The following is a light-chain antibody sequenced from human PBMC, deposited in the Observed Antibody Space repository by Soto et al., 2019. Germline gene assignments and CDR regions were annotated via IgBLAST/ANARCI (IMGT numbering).Light chain of an antibody. CDR3: QLYGPSLTWT. Sequence: EIVMTQSPATLSVSPGERATLSCRASQSISNNLAWYQQKPGQAPRLLIFGASGRATGIPDRFSGSGSGTDFTLTISRLEPEDFAVYYCQLYGPSLTWTFGQGPRWIS. J-gene: IGKJ1*01. CDR1: QSISNN. CDR2: GAS. V-gene: IGKV3-20*01.